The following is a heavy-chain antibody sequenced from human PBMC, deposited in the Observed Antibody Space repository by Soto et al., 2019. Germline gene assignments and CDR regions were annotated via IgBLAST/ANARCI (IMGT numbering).Heavy chain of an antibody. V-gene: IGHV4-59*01. CDR3: ARGDWNDYYYYGLDV. D-gene: IGHD1-1*01. J-gene: IGHJ6*02. CDR1: GGSITNYY. Sequence: QVQLQESGPGLVKPSETLSLTCAVSGGSITNYYWTWIRQPPGMGLEWIGYIYYIGSTNYNPSLKSRVTISVDTSKNQFSMKLSSVTAADTAVYYCARGDWNDYYYYGLDVWGHGTTVTVSS. CDR2: IYYIGST.